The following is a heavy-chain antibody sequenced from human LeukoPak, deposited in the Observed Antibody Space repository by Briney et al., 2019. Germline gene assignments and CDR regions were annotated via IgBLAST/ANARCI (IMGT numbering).Heavy chain of an antibody. D-gene: IGHD3-10*01. Sequence: GGSLRLPCAASGFFFHSYWMKWVRQAPGKGLEWVANIKRDGNEKNYVDSVKGRFSISRDNAKNSLYLQMDSLRAEDTAVYYYAKEGAYPIITYDSWGQGALVTVSS. V-gene: IGHV3-7*01. J-gene: IGHJ5*01. CDR3: AKEGAYPIITYDS. CDR2: IKRDGNEK. CDR1: GFFFHSYW.